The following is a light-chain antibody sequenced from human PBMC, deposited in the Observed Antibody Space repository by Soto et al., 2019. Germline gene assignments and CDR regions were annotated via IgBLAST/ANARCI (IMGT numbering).Light chain of an antibody. Sequence: AIQLAQSSSSLSPSVGDRVPITCRASQGISSALAWYQQKPGKAPKLLIYDASSLESGVPSRFSGSGSGTDFTLTISSLQPEDFATYYCQQFNSYPHTFGGGTKVDIK. CDR3: QQFNSYPHT. V-gene: IGKV1-13*02. CDR1: QGISSA. CDR2: DAS. J-gene: IGKJ4*01.